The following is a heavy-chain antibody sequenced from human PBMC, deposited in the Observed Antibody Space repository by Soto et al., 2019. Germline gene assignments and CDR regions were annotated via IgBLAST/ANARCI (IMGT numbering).Heavy chain of an antibody. CDR1: GGSISSYY. V-gene: IGHV4-59*01. D-gene: IGHD3-16*01. J-gene: IGHJ4*02. Sequence: SETLSLTCTVSGGSISSYYWSWIRQPPGKGLEWIGYIYYSGSTNYNPSLKSRVTISVDTSKNQFSLKLSSVTAADTAVYYCARTNVVTFFDYWGQGTLVTVSS. CDR3: ARTNVVTFFDY. CDR2: IYYSGST.